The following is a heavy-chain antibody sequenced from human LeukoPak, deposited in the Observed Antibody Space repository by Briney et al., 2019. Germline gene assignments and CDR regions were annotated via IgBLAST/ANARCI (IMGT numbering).Heavy chain of an antibody. D-gene: IGHD2-2*01. CDR2: IYHSGST. CDR3: ASLSSAVVPAARYYYYYYMDV. CDR1: GYSISSGYY. Sequence: SETLSLTCTVSGYSISSGYYWGWIRQPPGKGLEWIGSIYHSGSTYYNPSLKSRVTISVDTSKNQFSLKLSSVTAADTAVYYCASLSSAVVPAARYYYYYYMDVWGKGTTVTVSS. V-gene: IGHV4-38-2*02. J-gene: IGHJ6*03.